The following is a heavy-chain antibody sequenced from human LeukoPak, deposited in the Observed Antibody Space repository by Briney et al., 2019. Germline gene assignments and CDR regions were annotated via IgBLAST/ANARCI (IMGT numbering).Heavy chain of an antibody. CDR2: IYYSGGT. J-gene: IGHJ2*01. CDR3: ARAFYDFWSGYSYWYFDL. V-gene: IGHV4-39*07. CDR1: GGSISSSNYY. D-gene: IGHD3-3*01. Sequence: SETLSLTCTVSGGSISSSNYYWGWVRQPPGKGLEWIGSIYYSGGTYYNPSLKSRVTISVDRSKNQFSLKLSSVTAADTAVYYCARAFYDFWSGYSYWYFDLWGRGTLVTVSS.